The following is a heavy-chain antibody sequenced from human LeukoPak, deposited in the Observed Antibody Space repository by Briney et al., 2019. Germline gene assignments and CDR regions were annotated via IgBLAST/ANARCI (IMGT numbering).Heavy chain of an antibody. CDR1: GFTFSTYG. CDR2: ISFDGSDK. Sequence: GGSLRLSCETSGFTFSTYGMHWVRQAPGKGLEWVALISFDGSDKSYGTSVKGRFTISRDNSKNTLYLQMNSLRAEDTAVYYCAKGYRRYSSGWPLDYWGQGTLVTVSS. V-gene: IGHV3-30*18. CDR3: AKGYRRYSSGWPLDY. D-gene: IGHD6-19*01. J-gene: IGHJ4*02.